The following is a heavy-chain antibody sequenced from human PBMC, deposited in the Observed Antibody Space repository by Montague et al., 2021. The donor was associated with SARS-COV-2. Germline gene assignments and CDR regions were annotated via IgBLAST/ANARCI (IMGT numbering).Heavy chain of an antibody. CDR3: ARGLEFRGSSYQYYSGLDV. D-gene: IGHD6-6*01. CDR1: GISGSSNY. V-gene: IGHV3-53*01. CDR2: IYSGGTT. J-gene: IGHJ6*02. Sequence: SLRPSCAASGISGSSNYMTWVRQAPGKGLEWVSVIYSGGTTQYADSVKGRFTMSRDTSKNTVYLQMSSLRAEDTALYYCARGLEFRGSSYQYYSGLDVWGQGTTVTVS.